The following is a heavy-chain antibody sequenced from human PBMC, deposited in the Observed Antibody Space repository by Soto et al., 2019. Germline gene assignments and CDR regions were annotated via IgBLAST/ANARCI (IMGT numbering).Heavy chain of an antibody. Sequence: GASVKVSCKASGDTFSFYTINWVRQAPGLGLEWVGRINPILSMSNYAQKFQGRVTMTADKSTSTAYMELRSLRSEYTAMYYCATSYGSGYRAFDYWGQGALVTVSS. CDR2: INPILSMS. V-gene: IGHV1-69*02. CDR3: ATSYGSGYRAFDY. D-gene: IGHD3-10*01. J-gene: IGHJ4*02. CDR1: GDTFSFYT.